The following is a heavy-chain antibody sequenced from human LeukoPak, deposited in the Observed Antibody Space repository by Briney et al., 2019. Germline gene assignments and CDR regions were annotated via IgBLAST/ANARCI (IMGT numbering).Heavy chain of an antibody. V-gene: IGHV4-39*07. D-gene: IGHD3-22*01. CDR1: GGSISRYY. Sequence: PSETLSLTCTVSGGSISRYYWSWIRQPPGKGLEWIGSIYYSGSTYYNPSLKSRVTISVDTSKNQFSLKLSSVTAADTAVYYCARNEDDSSGYLYYFDYWGQGTLVTVSS. CDR3: ARNEDDSSGYLYYFDY. CDR2: IYYSGST. J-gene: IGHJ4*02.